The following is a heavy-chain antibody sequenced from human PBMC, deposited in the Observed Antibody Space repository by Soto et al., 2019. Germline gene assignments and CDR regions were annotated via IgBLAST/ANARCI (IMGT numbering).Heavy chain of an antibody. D-gene: IGHD5-18*01. Sequence: GGSLRLSCAASGFSFSTYAMSWVRQAPGKGLEWVSGISGNGVSTYYADSVKGRLTNSRDNSKNTLYLQMNSLRAEDTAIYYCAILGRGYDYGYDFDYWGQGTLVTVSS. CDR1: GFSFSTYA. CDR3: AILGRGYDYGYDFDY. J-gene: IGHJ4*02. CDR2: ISGNGVST. V-gene: IGHV3-23*01.